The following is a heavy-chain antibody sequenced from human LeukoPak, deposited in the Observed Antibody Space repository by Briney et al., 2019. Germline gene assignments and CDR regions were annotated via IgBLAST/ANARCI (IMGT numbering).Heavy chain of an antibody. CDR2: GYYSGST. CDR1: GGSISSYY. CDR3: AREYYDFWSGYYPPQGWFDP. J-gene: IGHJ5*02. Sequence: NPSETLSLTCTVSGGSISSYYWNWIRQPPGKGLEWNGYGYYSGSTNYNPSLKRRVTISVDTAKNQFSLKLSSVTAADTAVYYWAREYYDFWSGYYPPQGWFDPWGQGTLVTVSS. V-gene: IGHV4-59*01. D-gene: IGHD3-3*01.